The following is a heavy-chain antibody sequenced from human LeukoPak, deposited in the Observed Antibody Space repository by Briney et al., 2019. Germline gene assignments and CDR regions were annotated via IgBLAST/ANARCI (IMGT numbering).Heavy chain of an antibody. CDR2: ICPSGST. J-gene: IGHJ5*02. CDR3: ARSSNWFDP. Sequence: SQTLSLTCAVSGGSISSGGYSWSWIRQPPGKGLEWIGYICPSGSTYYNPSLKSRVTISVDRSKNQFSLKLSSVTAADTAVYYCARSSNWFDPWGQGTLVTVSS. V-gene: IGHV4-30-2*01. CDR1: GGSISSGGYS.